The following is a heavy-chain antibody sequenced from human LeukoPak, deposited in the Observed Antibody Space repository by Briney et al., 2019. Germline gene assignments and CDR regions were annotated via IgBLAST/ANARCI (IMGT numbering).Heavy chain of an antibody. Sequence: ASVKVSCEASGYAFPSFGISWVRQAPGQGLEWMGWISAYNGNTNYAQKLQGRVAMTTDTSTSTAYMELRSLRSDDTAVYYCARNAGCSGGSCFFDYWGQGTLATISS. D-gene: IGHD2-15*01. J-gene: IGHJ4*02. CDR2: ISAYNGNT. V-gene: IGHV1-18*01. CDR1: GYAFPSFG. CDR3: ARNAGCSGGSCFFDY.